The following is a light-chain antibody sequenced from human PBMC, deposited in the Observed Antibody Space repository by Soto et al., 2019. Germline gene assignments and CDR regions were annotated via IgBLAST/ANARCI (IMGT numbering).Light chain of an antibody. CDR3: QQADSLPST. V-gene: IGKV1D-12*01. CDR1: QVMSSW. J-gene: IGKJ5*01. CDR2: AAS. Sequence: DIQMTQSPSLLXRSXGDAVTIPXXASQVMSSWLAWYQQKPGQAPKLLIFAASKLQSGVPSRFSGSGSRTEFTLTISSLQPEDVATYYCQQADSLPSTFGQGTRLEIK.